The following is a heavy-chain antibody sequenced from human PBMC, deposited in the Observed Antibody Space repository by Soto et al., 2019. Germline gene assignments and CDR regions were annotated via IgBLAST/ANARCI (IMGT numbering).Heavy chain of an antibody. CDR1: GFTFSIST. CDR2: ISSGSTYF. D-gene: IGHD6-13*01. Sequence: EVQLVESGGGLVKSGGSLTLSCAASGFTFSISTMIWVRQAPGKRLEWVSSISSGSTYFYYADSVKGRFSISRDNAKRSLFLQMNSLRVEDTAVYYCARGDETGLHSSGWSPRFWGQGTLVTVSS. CDR3: ARGDETGLHSSGWSPRF. V-gene: IGHV3-21*01. J-gene: IGHJ4*02.